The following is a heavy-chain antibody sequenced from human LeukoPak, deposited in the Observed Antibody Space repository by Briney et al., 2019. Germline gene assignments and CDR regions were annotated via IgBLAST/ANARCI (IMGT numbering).Heavy chain of an antibody. CDR2: MNPNSGNT. D-gene: IGHD2-21*01. J-gene: IGHJ4*02. CDR1: GYSFTSYD. CDR3: ARVQRVEFPLKYYFDY. Sequence: ASGKVSCKASGYSFTSYDINWVRQATGQGLEWMGLMNPNSGNTGYAQKFQGRLTMTRSTSIGTAYMELSSLTSEDTAVYYCARVQRVEFPLKYYFDYWGQGTLVTVSS. V-gene: IGHV1-8*01.